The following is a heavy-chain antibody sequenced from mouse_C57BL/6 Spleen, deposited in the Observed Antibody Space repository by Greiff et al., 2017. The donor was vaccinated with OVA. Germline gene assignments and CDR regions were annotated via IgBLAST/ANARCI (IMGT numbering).Heavy chain of an antibody. CDR2: INPSSGYT. Sequence: VQLQQSGAELAKPGASVKLSCKASGYTFTSYWMHWVKQRPGQGLEWIGYINPSSGYTKYNQKFKDKATLTADKSSSTAYMQLSSLTYEDSAVYYCARCDYGRMYYFDYWGQGTTLTVSS. CDR1: GYTFTSYW. CDR3: ARCDYGRMYYFDY. D-gene: IGHD1-1*01. V-gene: IGHV1-7*01. J-gene: IGHJ2*01.